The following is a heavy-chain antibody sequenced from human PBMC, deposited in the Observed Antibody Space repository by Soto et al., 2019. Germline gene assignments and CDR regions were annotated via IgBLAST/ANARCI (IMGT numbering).Heavy chain of an antibody. CDR3: AKSSRQYASSFQAFFDP. CDR1: RFTFSNFA. V-gene: IGHV3-23*01. D-gene: IGHD2-2*01. Sequence: PEGSLRLSCAPSRFTFSNFAMTWDRQAPGEGLESVSSISGTDDYTYYADSVKGRFTSSRDYARHTLFLHMNTTRADDLAMYYRAKSSRQYASSFQAFFDPWGLVTLVTVSS. CDR2: ISGTDDYT. J-gene: IGHJ5*02.